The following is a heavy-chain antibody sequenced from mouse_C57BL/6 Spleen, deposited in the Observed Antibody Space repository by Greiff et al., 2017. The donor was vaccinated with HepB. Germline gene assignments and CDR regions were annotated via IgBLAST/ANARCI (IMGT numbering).Heavy chain of an antibody. CDR2: ISDGGSYT. D-gene: IGHD2-4*01. CDR1: GFTFSSYA. Sequence: EVKLVESGGGLVKPGGSLKLSCAASGFTFSSYAMSWVRQTPEKRLEWVATISDGGSYTYYPDNVKGRFTISRDNAKNNLYLQMSHLKSEDTAMYYCARAEDYPYYAMDYWGQGTSVTVSS. V-gene: IGHV5-4*03. CDR3: ARAEDYPYYAMDY. J-gene: IGHJ4*01.